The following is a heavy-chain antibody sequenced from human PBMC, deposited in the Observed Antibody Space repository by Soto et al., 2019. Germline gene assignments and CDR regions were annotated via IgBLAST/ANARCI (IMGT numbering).Heavy chain of an antibody. CDR3: ARDIYQLPYYGMDV. CDR1: GFTFSSYA. Sequence: QVQLVESGGGVVQPGRSLRLSCAASGFTFSSYAMHWVRQAPGKGLEWVAVISYDGSNKYYADSVKGRFTISRDNSKNTLYLQMNSLRAEDTAVYYCARDIYQLPYYGMDVWGQGTTVTVSS. D-gene: IGHD2-2*01. CDR2: ISYDGSNK. V-gene: IGHV3-30-3*01. J-gene: IGHJ6*02.